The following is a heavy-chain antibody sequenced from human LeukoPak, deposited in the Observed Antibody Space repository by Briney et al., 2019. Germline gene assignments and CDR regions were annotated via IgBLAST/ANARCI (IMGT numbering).Heavy chain of an antibody. Sequence: SETLSLTCTVSGGSISSYYWSWIRQPPGNGLEWIGYINYSGSTFHYNPSLKSRVTISVDTSKKQFSLRLNSVTVADSAVYYCASTNCSSARCYGANWFDPWGQGTLVTVSS. V-gene: IGHV4-30-4*01. CDR2: INYSGST. CDR1: GGSISSYY. J-gene: IGHJ5*02. D-gene: IGHD2-2*01. CDR3: ASTNCSSARCYGANWFDP.